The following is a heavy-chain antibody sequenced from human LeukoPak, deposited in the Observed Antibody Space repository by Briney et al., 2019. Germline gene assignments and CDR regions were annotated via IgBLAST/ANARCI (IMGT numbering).Heavy chain of an antibody. CDR3: ARVSGSVTTRNYFDY. V-gene: IGHV4-34*01. CDR2: INHSGST. Sequence: SETLSLTCTVSGGSISSYYWSWIRQPPGKGLEWIGEINHSGSTNYNPSLKSRVTISVDTSKNQFSLKLSSVTAADTAVYYCARVSGSVTTRNYFDYWGQGTLVTVSS. J-gene: IGHJ4*02. CDR1: GGSISSYY. D-gene: IGHD4-17*01.